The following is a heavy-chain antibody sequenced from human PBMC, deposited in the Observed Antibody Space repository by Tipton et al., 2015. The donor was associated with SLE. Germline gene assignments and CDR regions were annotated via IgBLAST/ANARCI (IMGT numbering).Heavy chain of an antibody. V-gene: IGHV3-7*01. J-gene: IGHJ6*02. CDR2: IKQDGSEK. CDR1: GFTFSSYW. CDR3: ARVPGAYSSSWYSTAGYYYYGMDV. Sequence: GSLRLSCAASGFTFSSYWMSWVRQAPGKGLEWVANIKQDGSEKYYVDSVKGRFTISRDNAKNSLYPQMNSLRAEDTAVYYCARVPGAYSSSWYSTAGYYYYGMDVWGQGTTVTVSS. D-gene: IGHD6-13*01.